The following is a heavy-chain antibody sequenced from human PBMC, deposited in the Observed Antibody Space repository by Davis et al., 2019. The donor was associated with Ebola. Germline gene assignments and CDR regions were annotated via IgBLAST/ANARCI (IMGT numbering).Heavy chain of an antibody. CDR2: IYSGGST. CDR1: GFTVSSNY. J-gene: IGHJ6*02. Sequence: GESLKISCAASGFTVSSNYMSWVRQAPGKGLEWVSVIYSGGSTYYADSVKGRFTISRDNSKNTLYLQMNSLRAEDTAVYYCAREGTGPAALYYYYGMDVWGQGTTVTVSS. CDR3: AREGTGPAALYYYYGMDV. V-gene: IGHV3-53*01. D-gene: IGHD2-2*01.